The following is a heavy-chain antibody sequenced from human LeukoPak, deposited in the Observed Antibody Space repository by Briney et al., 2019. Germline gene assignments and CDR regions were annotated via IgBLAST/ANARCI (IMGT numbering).Heavy chain of an antibody. CDR1: GGTFSSYA. CDR2: ITPILGIA. J-gene: IGHJ4*02. CDR3: ATQFYYGSGSYDY. V-gene: IGHV1-69*04. Sequence: GASVKVSCKASGGTFSSYAISWVRQAPGQGLEWMGRITPILGIANYAQKFQGRVTITADKSTSTAYMELSSLRSEDTAVYYCATQFYYGSGSYDYWGQGTLVTVSS. D-gene: IGHD3-10*01.